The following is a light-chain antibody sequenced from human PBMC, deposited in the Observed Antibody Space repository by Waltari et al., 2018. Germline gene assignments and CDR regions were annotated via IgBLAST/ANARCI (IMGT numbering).Light chain of an antibody. V-gene: IGKV1-39*01. CDR3: QQSYSTPWT. CDR1: QTNNIS. Sequence: DIQMTQSPSSLSASVGDRVTITCRAIQTNNISLNWYQQKPGKAPKLLIYAASSLQGGVPSRFSGSASGTDFTLTISSLQPEDFATYFCQQSYSTPWTFGQGTKVEIK. J-gene: IGKJ1*01. CDR2: AAS.